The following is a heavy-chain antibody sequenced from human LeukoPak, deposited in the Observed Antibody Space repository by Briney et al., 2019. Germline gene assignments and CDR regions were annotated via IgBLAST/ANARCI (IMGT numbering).Heavy chain of an antibody. V-gene: IGHV1-69*13. CDR2: IIPIFDTA. CDR1: GGTFSSYA. Sequence: ASVKVSCKASGGTFSSYAISWVRQAPGQGLEWMGGIIPIFDTATYAQKFQGRVTITADESTSTDYMELSSLRSEDTAVYYCARDKGIAVAGGVAYYWYFDLWGRGTLVTVSS. D-gene: IGHD6-19*01. J-gene: IGHJ2*01. CDR3: ARDKGIAVAGGVAYYWYFDL.